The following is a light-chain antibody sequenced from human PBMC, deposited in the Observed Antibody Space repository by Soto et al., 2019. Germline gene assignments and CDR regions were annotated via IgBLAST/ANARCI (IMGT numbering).Light chain of an antibody. CDR3: QSYDSSLSGVV. CDR2: GNT. CDR1: SSNIGAGYD. Sequence: QAVVTQPRSVSGAPGQRVTISCTGSSSNIGAGYDVHWYQQLPGTAPKLLIYGNTNRPSGVPDRFSGSQSGTSASLAITGLQAEDEADYYCQSYDSSLSGVVFGGGTKLTVL. V-gene: IGLV1-40*01. J-gene: IGLJ2*01.